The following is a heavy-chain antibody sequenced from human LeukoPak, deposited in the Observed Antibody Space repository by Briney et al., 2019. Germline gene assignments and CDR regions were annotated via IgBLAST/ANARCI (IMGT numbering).Heavy chain of an antibody. Sequence: ASVKVACKASGYTFSSYDINWVRQATGQGLEWMGWMNPKSGNTGYALKLQGRVTMTTDTSTSTAYMELRSLRSDDTAVYYCARDSGGYSSGWYDYWGQGTLVTVSS. V-gene: IGHV1-8*01. J-gene: IGHJ4*02. CDR1: GYTFSSYD. D-gene: IGHD6-19*01. CDR3: ARDSGGYSSGWYDY. CDR2: MNPKSGNT.